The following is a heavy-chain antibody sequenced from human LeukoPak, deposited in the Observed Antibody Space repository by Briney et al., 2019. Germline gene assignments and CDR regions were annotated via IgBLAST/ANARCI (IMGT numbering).Heavy chain of an antibody. Sequence: PGGSLRLSCAASGFTFSSYEMNWVRQAPGKGLEWVSYISSSGSTIYYAASVKGRFTISRDNAKNSLYLQMNSLRAEDTAVYYCARPHDTALFYWGQGTLATVSS. D-gene: IGHD5-18*01. CDR3: ARPHDTALFY. J-gene: IGHJ4*02. CDR1: GFTFSSYE. CDR2: ISSSGSTI. V-gene: IGHV3-48*03.